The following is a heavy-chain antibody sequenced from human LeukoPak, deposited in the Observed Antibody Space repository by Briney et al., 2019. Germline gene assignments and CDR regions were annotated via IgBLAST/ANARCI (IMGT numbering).Heavy chain of an antibody. CDR1: GFTFSSYA. J-gene: IGHJ4*02. D-gene: IGHD5-12*01. CDR2: ISYDGTYK. V-gene: IGHV3-30-3*01. Sequence: GRSLRLSCAASGFTFSSYAMHWVRQAPDKGLEWVAVISYDGTYKYYADSVKGRFTISRDNSKNTLFLQMNSLRAEDTAVYYCARWWLRSGDYWGQGTLVTVSS. CDR3: ARWWLRSGDY.